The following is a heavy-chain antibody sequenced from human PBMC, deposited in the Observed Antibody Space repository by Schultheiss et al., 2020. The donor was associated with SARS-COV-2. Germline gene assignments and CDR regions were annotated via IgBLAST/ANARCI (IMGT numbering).Heavy chain of an antibody. D-gene: IGHD6-6*01. J-gene: IGHJ4*02. V-gene: IGHV4-61*05. CDR3: ARGRMSRRTIKTSIAARSHYFDY. CDR1: GGSISSSSYY. CDR2: IYYSGST. Sequence: SETLSLTCTVSGGSISSSSYYWGWIRQPPGKGLEWIGYIYYSGSTNYNPSLKSRVTISVDTSKNQFSLKLSSVTAADTAVYYCARGRMSRRTIKTSIAARSHYFDYWGQGTLVTVSS.